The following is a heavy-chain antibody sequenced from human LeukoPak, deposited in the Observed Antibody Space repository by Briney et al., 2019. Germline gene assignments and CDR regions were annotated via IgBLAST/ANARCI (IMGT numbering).Heavy chain of an antibody. V-gene: IGHV3-30*18. CDR1: GFTFSSYW. D-gene: IGHD6-19*01. CDR2: ISYDGSNK. Sequence: GGSLRLSCAASGFTFSSYWMHWVRQAPGKGLEWVAVISYDGSNKYYADSVKGRFTISRDNSKNTLYLQMNSLRAEDTAVYYCAKDLGYSSGWYYAFDIWGQGTMVTVSS. CDR3: AKDLGYSSGWYYAFDI. J-gene: IGHJ3*02.